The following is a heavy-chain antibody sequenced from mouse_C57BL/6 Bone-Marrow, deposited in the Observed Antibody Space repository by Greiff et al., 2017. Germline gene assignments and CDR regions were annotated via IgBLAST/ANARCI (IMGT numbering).Heavy chain of an antibody. Sequence: EVKLVESGGGLVKPGGSLKLSCAASGFTFSDYGMHWVRQAPEKGLEWVAYISSGSSTIYYADTVKGRFTISRDNAKNTLFPQMTSLRSEDTAMYYCASDYSNYRFAYWGQGTLVTVSA. V-gene: IGHV5-17*01. CDR2: ISSGSSTI. J-gene: IGHJ3*01. CDR3: ASDYSNYRFAY. D-gene: IGHD2-5*01. CDR1: GFTFSDYG.